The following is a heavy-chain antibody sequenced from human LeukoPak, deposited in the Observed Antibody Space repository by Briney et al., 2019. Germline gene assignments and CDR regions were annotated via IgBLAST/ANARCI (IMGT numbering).Heavy chain of an antibody. D-gene: IGHD2-2*01. V-gene: IGHV5-51*01. J-gene: IGHJ4*02. CDR2: IYPDDSDT. Sequence: GESLKISCKGSGCSFTNYWIGWVRQMPGKGLEWMGIIYPDDSDTRYSPSLQGQVTISADKSISTAYLQWSSLKASDTAMYYCTRREYASREFDYWGQGTLVTVSS. CDR1: GCSFTNYW. CDR3: TRREYASREFDY.